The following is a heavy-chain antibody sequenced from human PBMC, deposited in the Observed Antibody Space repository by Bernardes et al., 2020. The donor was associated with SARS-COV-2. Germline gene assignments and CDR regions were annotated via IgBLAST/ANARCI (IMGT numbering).Heavy chain of an antibody. J-gene: IGHJ4*02. Sequence: GGSLRLSCAASGFTFSSYWMSWVRQAPGKGLEWVANIKQDGSNKYYVDSVKGRFTISRDNSKNTLYLQMNSLRAEDTAVYYCGCGSGSYFTSLDYWGQGTLVTVSS. CDR2: IKQDGSNK. CDR3: GCGSGSYFTSLDY. D-gene: IGHD3-10*01. V-gene: IGHV3-7*01. CDR1: GFTFSSYW.